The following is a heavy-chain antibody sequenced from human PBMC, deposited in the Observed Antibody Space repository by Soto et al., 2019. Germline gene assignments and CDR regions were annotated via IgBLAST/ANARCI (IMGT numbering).Heavy chain of an antibody. J-gene: IGHJ6*02. D-gene: IGHD3-9*01. CDR1: GFTVSTNY. CDR3: ARDRFGYYDILTQYYYYGMDV. V-gene: IGHV3-66*01. Sequence: GGSLRLSCAASGFTVSTNYRSWVRQAPGEGLEWVSVIYSDGSTYYADSVKDRFTISRDISKNTLYLQMNSLRAEDTGVYYCARDRFGYYDILTQYYYYGMDVWGQGTTVTVSS. CDR2: IYSDGST.